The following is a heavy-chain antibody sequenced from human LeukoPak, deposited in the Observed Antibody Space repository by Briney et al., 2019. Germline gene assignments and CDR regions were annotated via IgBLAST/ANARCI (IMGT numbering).Heavy chain of an antibody. Sequence: GGSLRLSCAASGFTVTSNHMNWVRQAPGKGLEWVSSISSGSSYIFYADSVKGRFTISRDNAKNSLYLQMNSLRAEDTAVYYCAREFFDREGGTTVLDYWGQGTLVTVSS. V-gene: IGHV3-21*01. CDR1: GFTVTSNH. D-gene: IGHD1-26*01. CDR2: ISSGSSYI. J-gene: IGHJ4*02. CDR3: AREFFDREGGTTVLDY.